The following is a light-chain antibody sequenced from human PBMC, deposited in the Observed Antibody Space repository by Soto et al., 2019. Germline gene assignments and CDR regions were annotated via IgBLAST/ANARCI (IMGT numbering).Light chain of an antibody. CDR1: QSLVHGDGDTY. CDR2: KIS. V-gene: IGKV2-30*02. Sequence: DVVMTQSPLSLPVTLGQSASISCRSSQSLVHGDGDTYLNWFQWRPGQSPRRLIYKISSRDSGVPDRFSGSGSGTDFTLKISRVEAEDVGIYYCMQGTHWPMYTFGQGTNLEIK. J-gene: IGKJ2*01. CDR3: MQGTHWPMYT.